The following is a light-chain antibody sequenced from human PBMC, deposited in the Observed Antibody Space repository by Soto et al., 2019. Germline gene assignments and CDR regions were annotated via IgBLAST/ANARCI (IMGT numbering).Light chain of an antibody. CDR3: QQYKSAPSLT. J-gene: IGKJ4*01. CDR1: QGISNF. V-gene: IGKV1-27*01. Sequence: DIQMTQSPSSLSASVGDRVTITCRASQGISNFLAWYQHKPGKVPKLLIYAASTLQSGVPSRFSGSGSGTDFTLTISSLQPEDVATYYWQQYKSAPSLTFGGGTKVEIK. CDR2: AAS.